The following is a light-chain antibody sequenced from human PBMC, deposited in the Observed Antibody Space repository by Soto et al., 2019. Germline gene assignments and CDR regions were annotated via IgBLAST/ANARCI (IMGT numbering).Light chain of an antibody. J-gene: IGKJ5*01. Sequence: DVVMTQSPLSLPVTLGQPASISCRSSQSLLHRNGYNYLDWYLQKPGQPPQLLIXLGSNRASGVPDRFSGSGSGTDFTLKISRVEDEDVGVYYCMQGLQTPPTTFGQGTRLEIK. V-gene: IGKV2-28*01. CDR3: MQGLQTPPTT. CDR2: LGS. CDR1: QSLLHRNGYNY.